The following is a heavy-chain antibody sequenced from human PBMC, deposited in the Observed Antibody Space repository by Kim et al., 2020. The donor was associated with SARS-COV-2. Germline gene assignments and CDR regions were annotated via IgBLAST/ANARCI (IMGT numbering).Heavy chain of an antibody. V-gene: IGHV3-30-3*01. CDR3: ARDGCYCSSTSCYGCSAFDP. CDR1: GFTFSSYA. J-gene: IGHJ5*02. D-gene: IGHD2-2*01. Sequence: GGSLRLSCAASGFTFSSYAMHWVRQAPGKGLEWVAVISYDGSNKYYADSVKGRFTISRDNSKNTLYLQMNSLRAEDTAVYYCARDGCYCSSTSCYGCSAFDPWGQGTLVTVSS. CDR2: ISYDGSNK.